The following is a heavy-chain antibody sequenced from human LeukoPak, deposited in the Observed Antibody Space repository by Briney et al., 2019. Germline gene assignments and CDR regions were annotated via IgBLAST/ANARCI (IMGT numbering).Heavy chain of an antibody. J-gene: IGHJ6*02. CDR1: GYTFTSYG. CDR3: VRKTDPDFWSGYWRGMDV. CDR2: ISAYNGNT. V-gene: IGHV1-18*01. Sequence: ASVKVSCKASGYTFTSYGISWVRQAPGQGLEWMGWISAYNGNTNYAQKLQGRVTMTTDTSTSTAYMELRSLRSDDTAVYYCVRKTDPDFWSGYWRGMDVWGQGTTVTVSS. D-gene: IGHD3-3*01.